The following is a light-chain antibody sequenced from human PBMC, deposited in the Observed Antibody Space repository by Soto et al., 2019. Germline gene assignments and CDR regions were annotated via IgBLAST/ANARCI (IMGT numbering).Light chain of an antibody. J-gene: IGKJ1*01. Sequence: EIVLTQSPGTLSLSPGERATLSCRASQSVSSSYLAWYQQKPGQAPRLLIYGASSRATGIPDRFSGRGSGTDFTLTISRLEPEEFAVYYCQQYGSSLSITFGQGTKVDIK. CDR3: QQYGSSLSIT. CDR1: QSVSSSY. V-gene: IGKV3-20*01. CDR2: GAS.